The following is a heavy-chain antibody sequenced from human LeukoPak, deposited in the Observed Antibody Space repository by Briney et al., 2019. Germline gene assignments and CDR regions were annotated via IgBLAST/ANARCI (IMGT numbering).Heavy chain of an antibody. Sequence: GGSLRLSCAASGFTFSTYSIHWVRQAPGKGLEWVAVISSDGNNKYDADSVRGRFTISRDNSKNTLYLQMNSLRADDTAVYYCARGGDCSGANCYFAFDVWGQGTMVTVSS. CDR1: GFTFSTYS. CDR2: ISSDGNNK. CDR3: ARGGDCSGANCYFAFDV. V-gene: IGHV3-30-3*01. J-gene: IGHJ3*01. D-gene: IGHD2-2*01.